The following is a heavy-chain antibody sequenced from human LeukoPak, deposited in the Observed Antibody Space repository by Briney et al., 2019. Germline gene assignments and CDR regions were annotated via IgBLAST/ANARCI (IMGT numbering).Heavy chain of an antibody. J-gene: IGHJ6*02. CDR1: GFTLSNYN. Sequence: GSLRLSCAASGFTLSNYNMNWVRQPPGKGLEWIGEINHSGSTNYNPSLKSRVTISVDTSKNQFSLKLSSVTAADTAVYYCGSGSKHYYYYGMDVWGQGTTVTVSS. CDR3: GSGSKHYYYYGMDV. V-gene: IGHV4-34*01. CDR2: INHSGST.